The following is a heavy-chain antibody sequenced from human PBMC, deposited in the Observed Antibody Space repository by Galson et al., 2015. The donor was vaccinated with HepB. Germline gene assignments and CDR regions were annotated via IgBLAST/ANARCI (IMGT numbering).Heavy chain of an antibody. V-gene: IGHV3-74*01. Sequence: SLRLSCAASGFTFSSSWMHWVRQAPGEGPMWVSRMNSDGSTTNYADSVKGRFTISRDNAKNTLYLQMNDLRTEGTAVYYCAKAGNYRFDSWGQGILVTVSS. CDR2: MNSDGSTT. CDR1: GFTFSSSW. J-gene: IGHJ4*02. CDR3: AKAGNYRFDS. D-gene: IGHD3-16*02.